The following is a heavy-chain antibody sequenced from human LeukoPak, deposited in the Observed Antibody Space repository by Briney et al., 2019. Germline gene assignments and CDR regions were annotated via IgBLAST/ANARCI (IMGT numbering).Heavy chain of an antibody. J-gene: IGHJ4*02. V-gene: IGHV3-21*01. D-gene: IGHD5-12*01. CDR1: GFTFSSYS. Sequence: GALRPSCAASGFTFSSYSMNWVRQAPGKGLEWVSSISSSSSYIYYADSVKGRFTISRDNAKNSLYLQMNSLRAEDTAVYYCARDDIVALFDYWGQGTLVTVSS. CDR2: ISSSSSYI. CDR3: ARDDIVALFDY.